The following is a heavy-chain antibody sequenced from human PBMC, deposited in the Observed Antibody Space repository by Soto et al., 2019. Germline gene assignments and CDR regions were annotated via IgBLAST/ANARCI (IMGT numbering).Heavy chain of an antibody. CDR3: ATVDTAMAIPEGAAAAGTPYSDYYGMAV. V-gene: IGHV1-69*01. CDR2: IIPIFGTA. CDR1: GGTFSSYA. J-gene: IGHJ6*02. Sequence: QVQLVQSGAEVKKPGSSVKVSCKASGGTFSSYAISWVRQAPGQGLEWMGGIIPIFGTANYAQKFQGRVTITADESTSTGGMELSSMRSEDTAGYYCATVDTAMAIPEGAAAAGTPYSDYYGMAVSGQGTTVTVS. D-gene: IGHD5-18*01.